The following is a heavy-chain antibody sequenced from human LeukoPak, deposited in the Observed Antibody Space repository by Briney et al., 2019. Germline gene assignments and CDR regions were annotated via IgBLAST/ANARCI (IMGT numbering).Heavy chain of an antibody. CDR1: GGSISSSSYY. CDR2: IYYSGST. CDR3: ARPGYSSSWYGRFDY. D-gene: IGHD6-13*01. V-gene: IGHV4-39*01. Sequence: SETLSLTCTVSGGSISSSSYYWGWIRQPPGKGLEWIGSIYYSGSTYYNPSLKSRVTISVDTSKNQFSLKLSSVTAADTAVYYCARPGYSSSWYGRFDYWGQGTLVTVSS. J-gene: IGHJ4*02.